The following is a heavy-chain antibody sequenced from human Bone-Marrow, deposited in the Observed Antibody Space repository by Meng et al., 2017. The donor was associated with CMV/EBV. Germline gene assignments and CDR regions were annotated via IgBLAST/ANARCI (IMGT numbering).Heavy chain of an antibody. CDR1: GFTFSSYS. V-gene: IGHV3-21*01. J-gene: IGHJ4*02. CDR2: ISSSSSYI. D-gene: IGHD3-3*01. Sequence: GGSLRLSCAASGFTFSSYSMNWVRQAPGKGLEWVSSISSSSSYIYYADSVKGRFTISRDNAKNSLYLQMNSLRAEDTAVYYCAKETGIPRGRLFTVVIIRERRVPGVGGFDYWGQGTLVTVSS. CDR3: AKETGIPRGRLFTVVIIRERRVPGVGGFDY.